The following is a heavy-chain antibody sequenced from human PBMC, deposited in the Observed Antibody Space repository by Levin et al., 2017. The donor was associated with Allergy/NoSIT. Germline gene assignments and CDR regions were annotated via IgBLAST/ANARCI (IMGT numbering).Heavy chain of an antibody. CDR1: GFTFSTCS. J-gene: IGHJ4*02. Sequence: PGGSLRLSCAASGFTFSTCSMNWVRQAPGKGLEWVASISSDGNYIHYADSLKGRFTISRDNAKNSVYLHMNSLRAEDTAVYYCARDLSLTYFDSRGYYAFDYWGQGTLVTGSS. CDR2: ISSDGNYI. V-gene: IGHV3-21*01. CDR3: ARDLSLTYFDSRGYYAFDY. D-gene: IGHD3-22*01.